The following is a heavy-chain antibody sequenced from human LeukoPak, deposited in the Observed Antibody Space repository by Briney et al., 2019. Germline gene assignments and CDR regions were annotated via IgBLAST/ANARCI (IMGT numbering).Heavy chain of an antibody. Sequence: SQTLSLTCTVSGGSISSGGYYWSWIRQHPGKGLEWIGYIYYSGSTYYNPSLKSRVTISVDTSKNQFSLKLSSVTAADTAVYYCARGPNYYGSGSYFTTDAWFDPWGQGTLVTVSS. CDR2: IYYSGST. D-gene: IGHD3-10*01. CDR1: GGSISSGGYY. V-gene: IGHV4-31*03. CDR3: ARGPNYYGSGSYFTTDAWFDP. J-gene: IGHJ5*02.